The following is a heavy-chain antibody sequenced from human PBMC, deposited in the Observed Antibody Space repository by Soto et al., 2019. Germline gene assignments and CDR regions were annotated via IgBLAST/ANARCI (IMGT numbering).Heavy chain of an antibody. CDR1: GYTFTSYG. V-gene: IGHV1-18*01. D-gene: IGHD2-8*01. CDR2: ISAYNGNT. J-gene: IGHJ6*03. Sequence: ASVKVSCKASGYTFTSYGISWVRQAPGQGLEWMGWISAYNGNTNYAQKLQGRVTMTTDTSTSTAYMELRSLRSDDTAVYYCASAGPNQGYYYYYYMDVWGKGTTVTVSS. CDR3: ASAGPNQGYYYYYYMDV.